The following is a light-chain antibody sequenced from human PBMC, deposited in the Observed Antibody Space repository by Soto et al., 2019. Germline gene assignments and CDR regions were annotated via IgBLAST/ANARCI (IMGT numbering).Light chain of an antibody. J-gene: IGKJ5*01. CDR3: QQYGTSEII. V-gene: IGKV3-20*01. Sequence: EIVLTQSPGTLSLSPGERATLPCRASQSLSNSFIAWYQQKPGQAPRLLIYDTSSRATGIPDRFSGSGSGTDFTLTISRLEPEDFAVYFCQQYGTSEIIFGQGTRLDNK. CDR2: DTS. CDR1: QSLSNSF.